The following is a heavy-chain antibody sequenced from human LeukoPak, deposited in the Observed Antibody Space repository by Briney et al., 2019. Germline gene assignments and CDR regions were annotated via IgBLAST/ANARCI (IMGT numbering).Heavy chain of an antibody. CDR2: IYYSGST. CDR1: GGSISSSSYY. Sequence: SETLSLTCTVSGGSISSSSYYWGWIRQPPGKGLEWIGSIYYSGSTYYNPSLKSRVTISVDTSKNQFSLKLSSVTAADTAVYYCARHPYYGDYGNWFDPWGQGTLVTVSS. J-gene: IGHJ5*02. D-gene: IGHD4-17*01. CDR3: ARHPYYGDYGNWFDP. V-gene: IGHV4-39*01.